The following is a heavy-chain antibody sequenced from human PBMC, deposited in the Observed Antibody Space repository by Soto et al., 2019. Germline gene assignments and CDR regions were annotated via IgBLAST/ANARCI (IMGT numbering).Heavy chain of an antibody. CDR3: ATADGFGVVTPFFEY. J-gene: IGHJ4*02. D-gene: IGHD3-3*01. V-gene: IGHV4-39*01. CDR2: SFYRGST. CDR1: GGSISSRSHY. Sequence: QRELQESGPGLVKLSETLSRTCTVSGGSISSRSHYWGWIRQSPGKHLEWIGSSFYRGSTHYNPSLTTRVTISVDTSKNQVSLKLYSVTAADTAVSYWATADGFGVVTPFFEYWGQGILVTVSS.